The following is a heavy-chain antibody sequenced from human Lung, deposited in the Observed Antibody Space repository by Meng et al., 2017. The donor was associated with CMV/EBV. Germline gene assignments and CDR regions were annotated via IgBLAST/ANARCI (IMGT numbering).Heavy chain of an antibody. CDR3: ARDNNWGPDY. Sequence: SVXVSCKASGYTFTAHYFHWVRQAPGQGLEWMGWIHPHRGDTNYAQQFQGRVTLTRDTSINTGYVELTRLTSDDTAVYYCARDNNWGPDYWGQGTLVTVSS. V-gene: IGHV1-2*02. CDR2: IHPHRGDT. J-gene: IGHJ4*02. CDR1: GYTFTAHY. D-gene: IGHD7-27*01.